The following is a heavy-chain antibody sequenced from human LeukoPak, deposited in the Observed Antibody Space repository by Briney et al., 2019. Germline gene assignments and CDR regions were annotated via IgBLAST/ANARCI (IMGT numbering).Heavy chain of an antibody. J-gene: IGHJ4*02. CDR3: ARVEDYDILTGFDY. Sequence: GGSLRLSCAVSGFTFSSYWMSWVRQAPGKGLEWVANIEQDESEKYYVGSVKGRFTISRDNAKNSLYPQMNSLRAEDTAVYYCARVEDYDILTGFDYWGQGTLVTVSS. CDR2: IEQDESEK. V-gene: IGHV3-7*01. D-gene: IGHD3-9*01. CDR1: GFTFSSYW.